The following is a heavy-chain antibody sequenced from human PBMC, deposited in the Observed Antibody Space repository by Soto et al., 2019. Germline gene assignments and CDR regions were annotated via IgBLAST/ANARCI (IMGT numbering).Heavy chain of an antibody. CDR1: GDSISSGDYY. Sequence: QVQLQESGPGLVKPSQTLSLTCTVSGDSISSGDYYWSWIRQPPGKGLEWIGYIYYTGITKYNPSLKSRLTISVDTSKNQFSLKVTSVTAADTAIYYCARYYNLPDYWGQGTLVTVSS. D-gene: IGHD1-1*01. CDR3: ARYYNLPDY. CDR2: IYYTGIT. V-gene: IGHV4-30-4*01. J-gene: IGHJ4*02.